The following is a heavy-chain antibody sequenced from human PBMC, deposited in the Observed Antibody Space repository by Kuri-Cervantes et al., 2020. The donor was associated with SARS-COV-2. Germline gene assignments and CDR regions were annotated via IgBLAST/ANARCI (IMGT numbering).Heavy chain of an antibody. CDR3: AMDRVAGRKPYYFDY. V-gene: IGHV3-13*01. CDR1: GFTFSSYD. CDR2: IGTTGDT. Sequence: GGSLRLSCAASGFTFSSYDMRWVRQATGKGLEWVSAIGTTGDTYYPGSVKGRFTISRENAKNSLYLQMNSLRAEDTAVYYCAMDRVAGRKPYYFDYWGQGTPVTVSS. D-gene: IGHD6-19*01. J-gene: IGHJ4*02.